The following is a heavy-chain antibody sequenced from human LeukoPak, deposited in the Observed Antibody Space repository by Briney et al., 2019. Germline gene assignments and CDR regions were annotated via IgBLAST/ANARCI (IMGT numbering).Heavy chain of an antibody. CDR3: ARSHLSGVVSVYYYYYYMDV. J-gene: IGHJ6*03. CDR2: VIPIFGTA. CDR1: GGTFSSYA. D-gene: IGHD3-22*01. V-gene: IGHV1-69*05. Sequence: SVKVSCKASGGTFSSYAISWVRQAPGQGLEWMGGVIPIFGTANYAQKFQGRVTITTDESTSTAYMELSSLRSEDTAVYYCARSHLSGVVSVYYYYYYMDVWGKGTTVTVSS.